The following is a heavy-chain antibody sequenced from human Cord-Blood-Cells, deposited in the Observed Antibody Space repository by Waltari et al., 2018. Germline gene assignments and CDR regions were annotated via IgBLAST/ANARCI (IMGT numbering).Heavy chain of an antibody. V-gene: IGHV4-38-2*01. D-gene: IGHD6-13*01. CDR3: ARVGIAAAGTSHWFDP. CDR2: IYHSGRT. Sequence: QVQLQESGPGLVKPSETLSLTCAVSGYSISSGYYWGWIRQPPGKGLEWIGSIYHSGRTDYNPSLKSRVTISVDTSKNRFSLKLSSVTAADTAVYYCARVGIAAAGTSHWFDPWGQGTLVTVSS. J-gene: IGHJ5*02. CDR1: GYSISSGYY.